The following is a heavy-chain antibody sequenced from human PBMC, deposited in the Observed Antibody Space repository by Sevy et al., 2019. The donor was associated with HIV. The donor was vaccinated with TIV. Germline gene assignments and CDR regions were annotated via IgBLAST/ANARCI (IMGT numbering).Heavy chain of an antibody. Sequence: SETLSLTCAVSGYSINSGYLWGCIRQPPGKGLEWAGGIYRNGSTYYNPSLKSRVTISVDTSKNQFSLKLNSVTVEDTAVYFCARQDFYSTSGYGFDFWGQGTLVTVSS. V-gene: IGHV4-38-2*01. D-gene: IGHD3-22*01. CDR3: ARQDFYSTSGYGFDF. CDR1: GYSINSGYL. J-gene: IGHJ4*02. CDR2: IYRNGST.